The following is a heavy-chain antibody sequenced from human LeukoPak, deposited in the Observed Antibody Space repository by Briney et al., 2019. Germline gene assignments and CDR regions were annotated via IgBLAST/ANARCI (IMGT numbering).Heavy chain of an antibody. CDR1: GFTFNNYA. CDR2: ISSSSSTI. V-gene: IGHV3-48*01. CDR3: ARDLRSSSSI. J-gene: IGHJ4*02. D-gene: IGHD6-13*01. Sequence: GGSLRLSCAASGFTFNNYAMNWVRQAPGKGLEWVSYISSSSSTIYYADSVKGRFTISRDNAKNSLYLQMNSLRAEDTAVYYCARDLRSSSSIWGQGTRVTVSS.